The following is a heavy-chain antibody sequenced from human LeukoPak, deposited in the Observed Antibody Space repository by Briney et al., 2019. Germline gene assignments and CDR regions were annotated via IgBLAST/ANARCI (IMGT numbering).Heavy chain of an antibody. CDR1: GFTFSSYS. CDR3: AKVLITIPPYYYYYGMDV. CDR2: ISRSGSST. J-gene: IGHJ6*02. V-gene: IGHV3-23*01. Sequence: GGSLRLSCAASGFTFSSYSMNWVRQAPGKGLEWVSVISRSGSSTFYADSVKGRFTISRDNSKNTLFLQMNSLRAEDTAVYYCAKVLITIPPYYYYYGMDVWGQGTTVTVSS. D-gene: IGHD3-3*01.